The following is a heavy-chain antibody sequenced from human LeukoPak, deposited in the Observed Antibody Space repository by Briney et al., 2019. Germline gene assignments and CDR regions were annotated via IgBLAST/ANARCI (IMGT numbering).Heavy chain of an antibody. CDR2: IYYSGST. Sequence: SETLSLTCTVSDGSISSGGYYWSWIRQHPGKGLEWIGYIYYSGSTYYNPSLKSRVTISVDTSKNQFSLKLSSVTAADTAVYYCARKKLGINPAFDYWGQGTLVTVSS. D-gene: IGHD7-27*01. J-gene: IGHJ4*02. CDR3: ARKKLGINPAFDY. V-gene: IGHV4-31*03. CDR1: DGSISSGGYY.